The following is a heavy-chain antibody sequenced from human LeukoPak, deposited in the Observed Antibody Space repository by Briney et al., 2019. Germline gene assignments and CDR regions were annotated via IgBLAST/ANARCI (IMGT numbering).Heavy chain of an antibody. Sequence: ASVKVSCKASGYTFTSYAMNWVRQAPGQGLEWMGWINTNTGNPTYAQGFTGRFVFSLDTSVSTAYLQISSLKAEDTAVYYCARAVALIQLWSPWFDPWGQGTLVTVSS. CDR3: ARAVALIQLWSPWFDP. V-gene: IGHV7-4-1*02. J-gene: IGHJ5*02. D-gene: IGHD5-18*01. CDR2: INTNTGNP. CDR1: GYTFTSYA.